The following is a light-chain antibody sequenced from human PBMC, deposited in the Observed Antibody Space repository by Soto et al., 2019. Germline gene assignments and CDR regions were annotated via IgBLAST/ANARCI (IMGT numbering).Light chain of an antibody. CDR2: EVS. J-gene: IGLJ1*01. Sequence: QSALTQPPSASGSPGQSVTISCTGTSSDVGGYNYVSWYQHHPGKAPKLMIYEVSKRPSGVPDRFSGSKSGNTASLTVSGLQAEDEADYYCSSYAGSSNRYVFGTGTKVTVL. CDR3: SSYAGSSNRYV. V-gene: IGLV2-8*01. CDR1: SSDVGGYNY.